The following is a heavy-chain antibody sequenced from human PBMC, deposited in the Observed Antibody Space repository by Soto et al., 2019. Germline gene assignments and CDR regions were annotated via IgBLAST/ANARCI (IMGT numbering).Heavy chain of an antibody. CDR3: ARGYGYGSTYYFDY. D-gene: IGHD5-18*01. CDR1: GYTFTTSG. J-gene: IGHJ4*02. Sequence: QVQLVQSGADVKKPGASVKVSCKASGYTFTTSGITWVRQAPGQGLEWMGWISTYNGNTNYAQNLQGRVTMTADTFTSTAYMELRSLRSDDTAVYYCARGYGYGSTYYFDYWGQGTLVTVSS. V-gene: IGHV1-18*01. CDR2: ISTYNGNT.